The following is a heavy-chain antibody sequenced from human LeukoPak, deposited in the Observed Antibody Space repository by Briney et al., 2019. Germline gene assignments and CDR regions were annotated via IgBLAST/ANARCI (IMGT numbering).Heavy chain of an antibody. CDR3: VRTSGYLAY. J-gene: IGHJ4*02. D-gene: IGHD3-22*01. V-gene: IGHV3-23*01. CDR2: ITGGGDTT. Sequence: GGSLRLSCAASGITFSSYGMGWVRQAPVKGLEWVSAITGGGDTTYYADSVKGLFTISRDNSKNTLFLQMNSLRADDTAVYYCVRTSGYLAYWGQGTLVTVSS. CDR1: GITFSSYG.